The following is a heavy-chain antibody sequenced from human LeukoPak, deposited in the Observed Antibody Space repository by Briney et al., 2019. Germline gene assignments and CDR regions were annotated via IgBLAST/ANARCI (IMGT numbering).Heavy chain of an antibody. CDR2: ISGGGDST. Sequence: GGSLRLSCAASGFTFSSYAMSWVRQAPGKGLEWVSAISGGGDSTYYADSVKGRFTISRDNSKNTLYLQMNSLRAEDTAVYYCAKDPGHYFDYWGQGTLVTVSS. J-gene: IGHJ4*02. CDR1: GFTFSSYA. V-gene: IGHV3-23*01. CDR3: AKDPGHYFDY. D-gene: IGHD7-27*01.